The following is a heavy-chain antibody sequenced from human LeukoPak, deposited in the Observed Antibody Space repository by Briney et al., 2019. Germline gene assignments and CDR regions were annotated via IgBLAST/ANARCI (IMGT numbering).Heavy chain of an antibody. CDR1: GGSFSTYA. CDR3: ARYKVPPHQDSSMVPGVNYYYGMDV. CDR2: IIPFFGTP. D-gene: IGHD3-10*01. J-gene: IGHJ6*02. Sequence: SVKVSCKASGGSFSTYAISWVRQAPGQGLEWMGGIIPFFGTPSYAQKFHGRVTITADESTNTAYMEVSSLRSEDTALYYCARYKVPPHQDSSMVPGVNYYYGMDVWGLGTTVTVSS. V-gene: IGHV1-69*13.